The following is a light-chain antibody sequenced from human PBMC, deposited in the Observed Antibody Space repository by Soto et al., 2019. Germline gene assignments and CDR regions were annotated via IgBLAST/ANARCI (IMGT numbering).Light chain of an antibody. Sequence: EIVLTQSPATLSLSPGERATLSCRASQSVSSYLAWYQQKPGQAPRLLIYDASNRATGIPARFSGSGSGTDFTLTSSSLEPEDGAGYYCQQRSNWPSTCGGGTKVEIK. CDR2: DAS. J-gene: IGKJ4*02. CDR1: QSVSSY. V-gene: IGKV3-11*01. CDR3: QQRSNWPST.